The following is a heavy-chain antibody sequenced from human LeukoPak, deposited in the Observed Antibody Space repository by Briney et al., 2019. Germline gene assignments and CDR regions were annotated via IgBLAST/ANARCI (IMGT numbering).Heavy chain of an antibody. D-gene: IGHD3-22*01. CDR1: GFTFSSYS. Sequence: PGGSLRLSCAASGFTFSSYSMNWVRQAPGKGLEWVSSISSSSSYIYYADSVKGRFTISRDNAKNSLYLQMNSLRAEDTAVYYCARVCPPTYDSSGYYQTTYYYYYYMDVWGKGTTVTISS. CDR2: ISSSSSYI. J-gene: IGHJ6*03. CDR3: ARVCPPTYDSSGYYQTTYYYYYYMDV. V-gene: IGHV3-21*01.